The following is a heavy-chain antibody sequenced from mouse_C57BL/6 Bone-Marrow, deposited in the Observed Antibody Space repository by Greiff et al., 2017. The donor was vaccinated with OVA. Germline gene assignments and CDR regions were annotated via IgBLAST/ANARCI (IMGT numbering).Heavy chain of an antibody. CDR2: IYWDDDK. CDR3: ARRDYYDYDGNYFDY. Sequence: QVTLKESGPGILQSSQTLSLTCSFSGFSLSTSGMGVSWIRQPSGKGLEWLAHIYWDDDKRYNPSLKSRLTISKDTSRNQVFLKITSVDTADTATYYCARRDYYDYDGNYFDYWGQGTTLTVSS. J-gene: IGHJ2*01. D-gene: IGHD2-4*01. V-gene: IGHV8-12*01. CDR1: GFSLSTSGMG.